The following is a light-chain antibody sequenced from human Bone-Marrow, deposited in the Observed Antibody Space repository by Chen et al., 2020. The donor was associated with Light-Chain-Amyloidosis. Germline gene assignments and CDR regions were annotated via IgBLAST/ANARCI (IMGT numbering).Light chain of an antibody. V-gene: IGLV3-21*02. CDR3: QVWDRSSDRPV. CDR2: DDS. Sequence: YVLPLPSSAALSPCHTPTIACGGNNIGSTSVHWYQQTPGQAPLLVVYDDSDRPSGIPERLSGSNSGNTATLTISRVEAGDEADYYCQVWDRSSDRPVFGGGTKLTVL. CDR1: NIGSTS. J-gene: IGLJ3*02.